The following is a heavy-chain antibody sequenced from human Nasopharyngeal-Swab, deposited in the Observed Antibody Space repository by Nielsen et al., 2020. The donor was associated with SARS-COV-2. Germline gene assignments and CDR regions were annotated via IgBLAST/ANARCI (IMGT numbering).Heavy chain of an antibody. CDR2: ISSSSSTI. D-gene: IGHD2-2*02. J-gene: IGHJ6*03. CDR3: ARDKPAAIRRYYYYMDV. V-gene: IGHV3-48*01. Sequence: GESLKISCAASGFTFSSYSMNWVRQAPGKGLEWVSYISSSSSTIYYADSVKGRFTISRDNAKNSLYLQMNSLRAEDTAVYYCARDKPAAIRRYYYYMDVWGKGTTVTVSS. CDR1: GFTFSSYS.